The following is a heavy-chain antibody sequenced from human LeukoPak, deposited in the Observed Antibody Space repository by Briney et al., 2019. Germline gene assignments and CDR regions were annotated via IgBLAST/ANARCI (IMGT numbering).Heavy chain of an antibody. Sequence: GASVKVSCKASGGTLSSYAISWVRQAPGQGLEWMGGIIPIFGTANYAQKFQGRVTITADKSTSTAYMELSSLRSEDTAVYYCARGYDSSGYAFDIWGQGTMVTVSS. CDR3: ARGYDSSGYAFDI. D-gene: IGHD3-22*01. CDR2: IIPIFGTA. V-gene: IGHV1-69*06. J-gene: IGHJ3*02. CDR1: GGTLSSYA.